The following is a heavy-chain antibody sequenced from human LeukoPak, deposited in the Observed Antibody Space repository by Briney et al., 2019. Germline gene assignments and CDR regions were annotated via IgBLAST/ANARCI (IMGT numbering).Heavy chain of an antibody. Sequence: GGSLRLSCAASGFIFSSYGMHWVRQAPGKGLEWVSAISGSGGSTYYADSVKGRFTISRDNSKNTLYLQMNSLRAEDTAVYYCAKGRVGARFFDYWGQGTLVTVSS. V-gene: IGHV3-23*01. CDR2: ISGSGGST. CDR1: GFIFSSYG. CDR3: AKGRVGARFFDY. D-gene: IGHD1-26*01. J-gene: IGHJ4*02.